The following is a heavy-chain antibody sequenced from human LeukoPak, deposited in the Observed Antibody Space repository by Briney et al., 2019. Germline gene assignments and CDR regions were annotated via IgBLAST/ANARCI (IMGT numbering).Heavy chain of an antibody. CDR3: ASAPYNWNGDPLGGFDP. V-gene: IGHV4-39*07. Sequence: SETLSPTFTVFGASISSSSYYWGWIRQPPGKGLEWIGSIYYSGRTYYNPSLKSRVTLSVDPSKNPFSLKLSSLTAANTAVYYCASAPYNWNGDPLGGFDPWGQGTLVTVSS. CDR1: GASISSSSYY. J-gene: IGHJ5*02. D-gene: IGHD1-1*01. CDR2: IYYSGRT.